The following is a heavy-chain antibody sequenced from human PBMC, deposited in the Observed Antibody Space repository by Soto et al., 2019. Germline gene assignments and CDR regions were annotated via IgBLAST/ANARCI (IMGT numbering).Heavy chain of an antibody. Sequence: SETLSLTCVVSNFSISSGYYWGWIRQSPGKGLEWIASIYRSGTTSYNPSLKSRVTISVDPSKNQFSLMLTVVTAADTAVYYCARTNSGSYYSVFNYWGRGSLVTVYS. CDR1: NFSISSGYY. CDR2: IYRSGTT. V-gene: IGHV4-38-2*01. CDR3: ARTNSGSYYSVFNY. D-gene: IGHD1-26*01. J-gene: IGHJ4*02.